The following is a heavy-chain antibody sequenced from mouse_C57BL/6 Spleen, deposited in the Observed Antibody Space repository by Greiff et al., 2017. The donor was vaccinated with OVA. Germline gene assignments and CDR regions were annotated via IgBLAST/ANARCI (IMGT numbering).Heavy chain of an antibody. D-gene: IGHD1-1*01. CDR3: ARRGVVRSVFDV. J-gene: IGHJ1*03. V-gene: IGHV1-55*01. CDR1: GYTFTSYW. Sequence: VQLQQPGAELVKPGASVKMSCKASGYTFTSYWITWVKQRPGQGLEWIGDIYPGSGSTNYNEKFKSKATLTVDTSSSTAYMQLSSLTSEDSAVEYCARRGVVRSVFDVWGKGTTVTVSS. CDR2: IYPGSGST.